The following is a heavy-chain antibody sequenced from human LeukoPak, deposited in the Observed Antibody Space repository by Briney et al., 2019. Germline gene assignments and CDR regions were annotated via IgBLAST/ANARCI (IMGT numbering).Heavy chain of an antibody. J-gene: IGHJ6*02. CDR3: ARGPPPYTEGDLFYYYGLDV. Sequence: SVKVSCKASGGSFSNYAISWVRQAPEQGLKWMGGIVPILSTTNYARKFQGRVTMTAGESTSTAYMELSSLRSDDTAVYYCARGPPPYTEGDLFYYYGLDVWGQGTTVTVSS. V-gene: IGHV1-69*13. D-gene: IGHD3-16*01. CDR1: GGSFSNYA. CDR2: IVPILSTT.